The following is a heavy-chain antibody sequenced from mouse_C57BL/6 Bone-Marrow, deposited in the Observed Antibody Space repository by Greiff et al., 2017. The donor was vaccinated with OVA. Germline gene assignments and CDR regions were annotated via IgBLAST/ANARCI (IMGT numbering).Heavy chain of an antibody. CDR3: ARWGSNYEH. J-gene: IGHJ1*03. V-gene: IGHV1-69*01. Sequence: QVQLQQPGAELVMPGASVKLSCKASGFTFTSYWMHWVKPRPGHGLEWIGEIDPSDSYTNYNQKFKGKSPLTVDKSSSTAYMQLSSLTSEDSAVYYCARWGSNYEHWGTGTTVTVSS. CDR1: GFTFTSYW. CDR2: IDPSDSYT. D-gene: IGHD2-5*01.